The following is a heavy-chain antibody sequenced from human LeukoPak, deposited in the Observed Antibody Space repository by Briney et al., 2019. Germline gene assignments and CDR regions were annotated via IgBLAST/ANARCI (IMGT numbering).Heavy chain of an antibody. V-gene: IGHV1-18*01. J-gene: IGHJ5*02. CDR1: GYIFTSYG. D-gene: IGHD2-2*01. CDR3: ARERCSSASCYIADWFDP. CDR2: ISAFNGNT. Sequence: ASVKVSCKAYGYIFTSYGISWVRQAPGQGLEWMGWISAFNGNTNYAQKLQDRVTMTTDTSTSTAYMELRSLRSDDTAVYYCARERCSSASCYIADWFDPWGQGTLVTVSS.